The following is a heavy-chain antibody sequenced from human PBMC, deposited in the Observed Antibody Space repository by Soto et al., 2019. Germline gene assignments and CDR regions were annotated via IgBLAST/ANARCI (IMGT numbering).Heavy chain of an antibody. CDR3: ARDPQWPPDRY. V-gene: IGHV3-23*01. J-gene: IGHJ4*02. CDR2: ISGSGDST. CDR1: GFTFSSYA. D-gene: IGHD6-19*01. Sequence: GGSLRLSCAASGFTFSSYAMSWVRQAPGKGLEWVSAISGSGDSTYYADSVKGRFTTSRDNSKNTLYLQMNSLRAEDTAVYYCARDPQWPPDRYWGQGTLVTVSS.